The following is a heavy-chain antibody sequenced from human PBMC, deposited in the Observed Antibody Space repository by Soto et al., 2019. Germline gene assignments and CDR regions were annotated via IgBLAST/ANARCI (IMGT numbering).Heavy chain of an antibody. Sequence: QVRLVESGGGVVQPGRSLRLSCTASGFSFSSYAMYWFRQPPGKGLEWVAVLSHDGINKHYADSVKGRVTVSRDNSIHSLDLQLNSLIGEDTAMYYCARDIYSSDYFVKGFEPWGQGTLVTVSS. J-gene: IGHJ5*02. V-gene: IGHV3-30-3*01. D-gene: IGHD6-19*01. CDR3: ARDIYSSDYFVKGFEP. CDR2: LSHDGINK. CDR1: GFSFSSYA.